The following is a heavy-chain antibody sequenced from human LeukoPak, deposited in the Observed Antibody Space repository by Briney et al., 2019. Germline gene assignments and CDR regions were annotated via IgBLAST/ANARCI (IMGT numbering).Heavy chain of an antibody. V-gene: IGHV3-33*06. CDR1: GFTFSNYG. CDR2: IWYDESNK. CDR3: VKDGTLTTTDFQH. Sequence: PGGSLRLSCAASGFTFSNYGMHWDRQAPGKGLEWVAIIWYDESNKNYADAVKGRFTISRDNSKNMLYLQMNSLRAEDTAVYYCVKDGTLTTTDFQHWGQGTLVTVSS. J-gene: IGHJ1*01. D-gene: IGHD4-11*01.